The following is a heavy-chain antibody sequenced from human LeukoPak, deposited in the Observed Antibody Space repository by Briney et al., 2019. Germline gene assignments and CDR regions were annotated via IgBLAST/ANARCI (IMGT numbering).Heavy chain of an antibody. CDR3: ARGSESSGWYDY. V-gene: IGHV3-43*02. Sequence: TGGSLGLSCAAPGFMFHDYAIHWVRQAPGKGLEWVSLISGDGGSTFYADSVKGRFTISRDNSKNSLYLQKNSLRSHDTALYYCARGSESSGWYDYWGQGTLVTVSS. CDR2: ISGDGGST. D-gene: IGHD6-19*01. J-gene: IGHJ4*02. CDR1: GFMFHDYA.